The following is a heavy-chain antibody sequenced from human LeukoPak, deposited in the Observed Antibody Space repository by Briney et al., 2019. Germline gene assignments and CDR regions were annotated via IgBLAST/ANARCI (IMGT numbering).Heavy chain of an antibody. V-gene: IGHV4-34*01. CDR2: INHSGST. D-gene: IGHD6-13*01. CDR1: GGSFSGYY. J-gene: IGHJ4*02. CDR3: ARRVSSSWAHFFDY. Sequence: TSETLSLTCAVYGGSFSGYYWSWIRQPPGKGLEWIGEINHSGSTNYNPSLKRRVTISVDTSKNQFSLKLSSVTAADTAVYYCARRVSSSWAHFFDYWGQGTLVTVSS.